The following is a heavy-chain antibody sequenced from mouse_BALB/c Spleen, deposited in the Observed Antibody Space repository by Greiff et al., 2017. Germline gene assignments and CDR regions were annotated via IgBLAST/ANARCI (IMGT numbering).Heavy chain of an antibody. CDR3: ARFGN. V-gene: IGHV1S135*01. J-gene: IGHJ2*01. Sequence: EVQLQESGPELMKPGASVKISCKASGYSFTSYYMHWVKQSHGKSLEWIGYIDPFNGGTSYNQKFKGKATLTVDKSSSTAYMHLSSLTSEDSAVYYCARFGNWGQGTTLTVSS. CDR1: GYSFTSYY. CDR2: IDPFNGGT.